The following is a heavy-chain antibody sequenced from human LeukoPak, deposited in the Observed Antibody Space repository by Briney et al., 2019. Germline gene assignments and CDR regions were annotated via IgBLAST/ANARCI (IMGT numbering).Heavy chain of an antibody. CDR3: ASISSGYYYYFDY. V-gene: IGHV4-59*01. Sequence: PSETLSLTCTVSGGSISSYYWSWIRQPPGKGLEWIGYIYYSGSTNYNPSLKSRVTISVDTSKNQFSLKLSSVTAADTAVYYCASISSGYYYYFDYWGQGTLVTVSS. D-gene: IGHD3-22*01. CDR2: IYYSGST. J-gene: IGHJ4*02. CDR1: GGSISSYY.